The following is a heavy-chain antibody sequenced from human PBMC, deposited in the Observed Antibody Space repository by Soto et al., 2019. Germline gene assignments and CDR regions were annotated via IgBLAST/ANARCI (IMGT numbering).Heavy chain of an antibody. V-gene: IGHV3-21*01. CDR1: GLTFSSYS. Sequence: GGSLRLSCAASGLTFSSYSMNWVRQAPGKGLEWVSSISSSSSYIYYADSVKGRFTISRDNAKNSLYLQMNSLRAEDTAVYYCARSEARVVAATGWFDPWGQGTLVTVSS. J-gene: IGHJ5*02. CDR3: ARSEARVVAATGWFDP. D-gene: IGHD2-15*01. CDR2: ISSSSSYI.